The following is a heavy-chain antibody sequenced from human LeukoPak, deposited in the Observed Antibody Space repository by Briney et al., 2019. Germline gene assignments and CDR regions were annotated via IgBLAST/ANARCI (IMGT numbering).Heavy chain of an antibody. CDR2: ISYDGNSQ. CDR1: GFTFRDYA. J-gene: IGHJ4*02. Sequence: PGGSLRLSCVGSGFTFRDYAMDWVRQAPGKGLEWVAVISYDGNSQYYADSVKGRFTFSRDNSKSTLYLQMNSLTAEDTAVYYCARAPRRDYSAYYLDSWGQGTLVTVSS. V-gene: IGHV3-30*04. CDR3: ARAPRRDYSAYYLDS. D-gene: IGHD3-22*01.